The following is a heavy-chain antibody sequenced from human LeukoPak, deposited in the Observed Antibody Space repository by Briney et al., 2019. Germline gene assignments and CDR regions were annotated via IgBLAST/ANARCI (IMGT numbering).Heavy chain of an antibody. Sequence: GGSLRLSCAASGFTFSSYAFHWVRQAPGKGLEWVAVISYDGSSKYYADSVKGRFTISRDNSKNTLYLQMNSLRAEDTAVFYCARAYDSSGYWPEYFHHWGQGTLVTVSS. J-gene: IGHJ1*01. D-gene: IGHD3-22*01. V-gene: IGHV3-30-3*01. CDR1: GFTFSSYA. CDR3: ARAYDSSGYWPEYFHH. CDR2: ISYDGSSK.